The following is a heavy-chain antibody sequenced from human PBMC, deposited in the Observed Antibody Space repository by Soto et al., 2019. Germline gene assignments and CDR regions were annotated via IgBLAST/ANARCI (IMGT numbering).Heavy chain of an antibody. CDR1: KDSFTGYW. J-gene: IGHJ6*02. V-gene: IGHV5-51*01. CDR2: IYPDDSDT. Sequence: GESLKISCKGSKDSFTGYWIGWWRQMPGKGLDCRGVIYPDDSDTRYSPSFQGQVTISADKSLSTAYLQWSSLRASDTAMYYCARSRRGAYSSXWYSPSGYYNYGIDVWGQGTTVTV. D-gene: IGHD6-19*01. CDR3: ARSRRGAYSSXWYSPSGYYNYGIDV.